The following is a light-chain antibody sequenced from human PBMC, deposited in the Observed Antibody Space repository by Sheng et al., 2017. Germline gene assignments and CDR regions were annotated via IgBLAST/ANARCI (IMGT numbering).Light chain of an antibody. J-gene: IGLJ3*02. Sequence: FVLTQPHSVSESPGETVTITCTRSSGSIAANYVQWFQQRPDSAPTTVIYQDNERASGFPDRFSGSIDSSSNSASLTISGLKTEDEAVYFCQSYDSNNPWVFGGGTQLTVL. V-gene: IGLV6-57*03. CDR2: QDN. CDR1: SGSIAANY. CDR3: QSYDSNNPWV.